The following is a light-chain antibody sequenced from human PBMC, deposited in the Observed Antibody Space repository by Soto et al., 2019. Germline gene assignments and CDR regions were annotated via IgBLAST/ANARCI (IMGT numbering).Light chain of an antibody. V-gene: IGLV2-14*01. CDR2: EVT. Sequence: QSALTQPAAVSGSPGQSITISCTGTSSDVGGYDYVSWYQQHPGKAPKLMIYEVTNRPSGLSNRFSGSKSGNTASLTISGLQADDEADYYCSSYTSSSTLVFGGGTKVTVL. CDR3: SSYTSSSTLV. CDR1: SSDVGGYDY. J-gene: IGLJ2*01.